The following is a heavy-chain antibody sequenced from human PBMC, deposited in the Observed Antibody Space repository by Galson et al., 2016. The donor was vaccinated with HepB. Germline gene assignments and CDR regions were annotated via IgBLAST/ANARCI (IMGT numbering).Heavy chain of an antibody. V-gene: IGHV3-9*01. J-gene: IGHJ4*02. CDR1: GFTFEHYA. Sequence: SLRLSCAASGFTFEHYAMHWVRQVPGKGLELVSGISWSGDIFGYADSVKGRFTISRDNAKNYRFLQMNNLRLKDTAFYYCAKDRGLTQFDQLGQGSLVIVS. CDR2: ISWSGDIF. CDR3: AKDRGLTQFDQ.